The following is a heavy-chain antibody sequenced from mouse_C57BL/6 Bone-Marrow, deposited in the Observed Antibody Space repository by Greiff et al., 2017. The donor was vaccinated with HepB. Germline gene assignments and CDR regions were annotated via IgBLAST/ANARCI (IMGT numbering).Heavy chain of an antibody. V-gene: IGHV1-64*01. CDR3: ARNDYGSPWFAY. J-gene: IGHJ3*01. CDR1: GYTFTSYW. CDR2: IHPNSGST. Sequence: VQLQQPGAELVKPGASVKLSCKASGYTFTSYWMHWVKQRPGQGLEWIGMIHPNSGSTNYNEKFKSKATLTVDKSSSTAYMQLSSLTSEDSAVYYCARNDYGSPWFAYWGQGTLVTVSA. D-gene: IGHD1-1*01.